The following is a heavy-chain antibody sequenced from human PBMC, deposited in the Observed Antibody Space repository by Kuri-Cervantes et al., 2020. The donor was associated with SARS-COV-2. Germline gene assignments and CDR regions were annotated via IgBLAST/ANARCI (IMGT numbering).Heavy chain of an antibody. Sequence: SETLSLTCTVSGGSISSYYWSWIRQPPGKGLEWVGYIYYSGSTNYNPSLKSRVTISVDTSKNQFSLKLSSVTAADTAVYYCARRKLGGAFDIWGQGTMVTVSS. V-gene: IGHV4-59*12. D-gene: IGHD1-14*01. J-gene: IGHJ3*02. CDR2: IYYSGST. CDR1: GGSISSYY. CDR3: ARRKLGGAFDI.